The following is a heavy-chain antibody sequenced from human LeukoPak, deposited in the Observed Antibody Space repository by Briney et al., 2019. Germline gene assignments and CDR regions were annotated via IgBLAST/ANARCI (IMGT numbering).Heavy chain of an antibody. V-gene: IGHV1-2*02. CDR3: GFSYGSGPFDI. D-gene: IGHD5-18*01. CDR1: GYTFSGYY. CDR2: INPNSGGT. J-gene: IGHJ3*02. Sequence: ASVKVSCKASGYTFSGYYMHWVRQAPGQGLEWMGWINPNSGGTNYAQKFQGRVTMTRDTSISTAYMELSRLRSDDTAVYYCGFSYGSGPFDIWGQGTMVTVSS.